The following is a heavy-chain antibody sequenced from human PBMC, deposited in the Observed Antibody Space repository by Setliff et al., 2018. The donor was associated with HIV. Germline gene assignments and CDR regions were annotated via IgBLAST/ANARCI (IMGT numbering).Heavy chain of an antibody. J-gene: IGHJ4*02. V-gene: IGHV3-23*01. CDR1: GYSFRNFG. CDR2: ISGSGGST. Sequence: GGSLRLSCVASGYSFRNFGMSWVRQGPGKGLEWVSGISGSGGSTYYADSIKGRFTISRDNSKNTLYLQMSSLRVEDTAIYYCAKGRGVGATTLPFDYWGLGTLVTVSS. CDR3: AKGRGVGATTLPFDY. D-gene: IGHD1-26*01.